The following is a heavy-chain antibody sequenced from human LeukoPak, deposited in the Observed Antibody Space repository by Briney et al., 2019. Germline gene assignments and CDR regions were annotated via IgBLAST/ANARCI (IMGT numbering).Heavy chain of an antibody. D-gene: IGHD3-22*01. CDR3: AREGGYDSSHYYFDY. Sequence: SQTLSLTCAVSGGSISNGGYSWSWIRQPPGKGLEWIGHIYHSGSTYYNPSLKSRVTISVDRSKNQFSLKLSSVTAADTAVYYCAREGGYDSSHYYFDYWGQGTLVTVSS. CDR1: GGSISNGGYS. J-gene: IGHJ4*02. V-gene: IGHV4-30-2*01. CDR2: IYHSGST.